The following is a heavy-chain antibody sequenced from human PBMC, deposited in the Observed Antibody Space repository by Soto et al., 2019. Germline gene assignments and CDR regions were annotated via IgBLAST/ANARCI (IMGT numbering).Heavy chain of an antibody. V-gene: IGHV4-59*12. CDR1: GGSISSYF. CDR2: IYYTGST. J-gene: IGHJ4*02. D-gene: IGHD6-13*01. CDR3: ARESVRQQLAYYFDY. Sequence: SETLSLTCTVSGGSISSYFWSWIRQPPGKGLEWIGYIYYTGSTNYNPSLKSRVTISVDTSKNQFSLQLNSVTAEDTAVYYCARESVRQQLAYYFDYWGQGTLVTVSS.